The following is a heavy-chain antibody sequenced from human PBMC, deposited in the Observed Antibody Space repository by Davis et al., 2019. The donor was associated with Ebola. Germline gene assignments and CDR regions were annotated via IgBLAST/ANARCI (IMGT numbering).Heavy chain of an antibody. CDR3: ARAPYYYDLSGFYGDY. CDR2: ISPGDSAP. V-gene: IGHV5-51*01. Sequence: FQYPGSTFSTHCIGSVRQMPRTGLECRVLISPGDSAPRYSPSFLGQVTISADKSISTAYLQWRSLKAPDTAMYFCARAPYYYDLSGFYGDYWGQGTLVTVSS. CDR1: GSTFSTHC. D-gene: IGHD3-22*01. J-gene: IGHJ4*02.